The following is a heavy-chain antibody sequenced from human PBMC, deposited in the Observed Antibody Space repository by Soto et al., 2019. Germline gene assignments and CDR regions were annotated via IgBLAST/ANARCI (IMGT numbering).Heavy chain of an antibody. J-gene: IGHJ4*02. V-gene: IGHV3-7*01. CDR1: GIMCSAYC. D-gene: IGHD5-18*01. CDR3: ARASYGGYTYGPGDY. Sequence: PGGSLRLSFIASGIMCSAYCMSWVRQDPGKGLERVANIHGDEGKIYYVVSVEGRFTNSREHAKRSLDLQMNSLRAEDPAAYYSARASYGGYTYGPGDYWGQGALVTVAS. CDR2: IHGDEGKI.